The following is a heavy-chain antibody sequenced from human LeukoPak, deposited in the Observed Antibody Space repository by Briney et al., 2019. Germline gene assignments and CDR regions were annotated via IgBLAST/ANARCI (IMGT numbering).Heavy chain of an antibody. CDR3: ARDDCSSISCYHNWFDP. CDR1: GFTFSSYW. J-gene: IGHJ5*02. V-gene: IGHV3-7*01. Sequence: GGSLRLSCAASGFTFSSYWMSWVRQASGKGLEWAANIKQDGSEKYYVDSVKGRFTISRDNAKNSLYLQMNSLRAEDTAVYYCARDDCSSISCYHNWFDPWGQGTLVTVSS. CDR2: IKQDGSEK. D-gene: IGHD2-2*01.